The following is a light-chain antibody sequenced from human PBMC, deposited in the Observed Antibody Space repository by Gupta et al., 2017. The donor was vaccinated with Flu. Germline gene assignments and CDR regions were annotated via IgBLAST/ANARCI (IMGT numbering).Light chain of an antibody. CDR1: HFNIGSNT. V-gene: IGLV1-44*01. Sequence: QSVPTQPSPASGTPGQRVTISCSGIHFNIGSNTVSWYQQLPGTAPKLLIYTNDQRPSGVPDRYSGAKSGTSASLAISGLQSEDEADYYCAAWDDSLNGLVFGTGTKVTVL. J-gene: IGLJ1*01. CDR3: AAWDDSLNGLV. CDR2: TND.